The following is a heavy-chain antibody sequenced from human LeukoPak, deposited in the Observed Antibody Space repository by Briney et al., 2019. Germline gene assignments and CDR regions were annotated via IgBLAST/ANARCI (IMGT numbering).Heavy chain of an antibody. CDR1: GFKFSTYS. J-gene: IGHJ4*02. Sequence: GGSLRLSCAASGFKFSTYSIHWVRQAPGKGLEFVSAISRDGGSTHYANSVKGRFTISRDNSKDTLYLQMGSLRPDDMAVYYCARQSGLFDYWGQGTLVTVSS. CDR2: ISRDGGST. D-gene: IGHD3-22*01. CDR3: ARQSGLFDY. V-gene: IGHV3-64*01.